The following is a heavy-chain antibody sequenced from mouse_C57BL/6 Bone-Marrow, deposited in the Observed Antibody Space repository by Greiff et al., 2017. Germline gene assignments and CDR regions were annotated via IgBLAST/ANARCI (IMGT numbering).Heavy chain of an antibody. J-gene: IGHJ3*01. CDR3: ARSATVVAPFAY. CDR1: GYAFTNYL. Sequence: VQLQQSGAELVRPGTSVKVSCKASGYAFTNYLIEWVKQRPGQGLVWIGVINPGSGGTNYNEKFKGKATLTADKSSSTAYMQLSSLTSEDSAVYFCARSATVVAPFAYWGQGTLVTVSA. V-gene: IGHV1-54*01. D-gene: IGHD1-1*01. CDR2: INPGSGGT.